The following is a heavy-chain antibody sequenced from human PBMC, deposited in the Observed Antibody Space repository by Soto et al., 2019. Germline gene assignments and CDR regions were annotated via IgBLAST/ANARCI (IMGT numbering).Heavy chain of an antibody. CDR1: GFTFSSYA. J-gene: IGHJ4*02. CDR3: AKNRGITMIVVVLPDLVDY. V-gene: IGHV3-23*01. Sequence: PGGSLRLSCAASGFTFSSYAMSWVRQAPGKGLEWVSAISGSGGSTYYADSVKGRFTISRDNSKNTLYLQMNSLRAEDTAVYYCAKNRGITMIVVVLPDLVDYWGQGTLVTVSS. CDR2: ISGSGGST. D-gene: IGHD3-22*01.